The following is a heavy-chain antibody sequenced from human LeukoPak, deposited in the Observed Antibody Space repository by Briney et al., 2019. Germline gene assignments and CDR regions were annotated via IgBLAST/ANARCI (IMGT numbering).Heavy chain of an antibody. Sequence: SETLSLTCTVSGGSISSYYWSWIRQPAGKGLEWIGRIYSSGCTNYNPSLKSRVTMSVDRSKNQFSLKLSSVTAADTAVYYCAREVVVTTSYYYYYYMDVWGKGTTVTVPS. J-gene: IGHJ6*03. V-gene: IGHV4-4*07. CDR3: AREVVVTTSYYYYYYMDV. CDR2: IYSSGCT. CDR1: GGSISSYY. D-gene: IGHD3-22*01.